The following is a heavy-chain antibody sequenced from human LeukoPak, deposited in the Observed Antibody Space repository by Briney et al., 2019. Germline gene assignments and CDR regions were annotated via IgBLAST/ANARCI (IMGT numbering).Heavy chain of an antibody. D-gene: IGHD6-13*01. CDR1: GFTFDDYA. Sequence: PGGSLRLSCAASGFTFDDYAMHWVRQAPGKGLEWVSGISWNSGSIGYADSVKGRFTISRDNAKNSLYLQMNSLRAEDTALYYCAKDISSSWYYWFDPWGQGTLVTVSS. V-gene: IGHV3-9*01. CDR3: AKDISSSWYYWFDP. CDR2: ISWNSGSI. J-gene: IGHJ5*02.